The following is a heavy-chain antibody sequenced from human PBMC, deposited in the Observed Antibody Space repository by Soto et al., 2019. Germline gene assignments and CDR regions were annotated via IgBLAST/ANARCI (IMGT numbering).Heavy chain of an antibody. V-gene: IGHV4-59*01. CDR1: GGSISSYY. CDR2: IYYSGST. CDR3: ARQGRVPRFDP. Sequence: SETPSLTCTVSGGSISSYYWSWIRQPPGKGLEWIGYIYYSGSTNYNPSLKSRVTISVDTSKNQFSLKLSSVTAADTAVYYCARQGRVPRFDPWGQGTLVTVSS. J-gene: IGHJ5*02.